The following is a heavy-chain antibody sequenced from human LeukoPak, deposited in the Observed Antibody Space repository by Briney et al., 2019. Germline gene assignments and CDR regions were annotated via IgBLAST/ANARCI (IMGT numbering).Heavy chain of an antibody. Sequence: PSETLSLTCAVNGGSFSGYYWSWIRQPPGKGLEWIGEINHSGSTNYNPSLKSRVTISVDTSKNQFSLKLSSVTAADTAVYYCASCSGGSCYYFDYWGQGTLVTVSS. CDR3: ASCSGGSCYYFDY. CDR2: INHSGST. D-gene: IGHD2-15*01. V-gene: IGHV4-34*01. J-gene: IGHJ4*02. CDR1: GGSFSGYY.